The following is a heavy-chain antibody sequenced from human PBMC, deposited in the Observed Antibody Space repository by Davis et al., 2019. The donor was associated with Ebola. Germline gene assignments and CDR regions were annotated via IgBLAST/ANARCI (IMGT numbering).Heavy chain of an antibody. CDR2: MNPNSGNT. Sequence: AASVKVSCKASGYNFISNGISWVRQAPGQGLEWMGWMNPNSGNTGYAQKFQGRVTMTRTTSISTAYMELSSLRSEDTAVYYCAGIYGDYYYYYVMDVWGQGTTVTVSS. J-gene: IGHJ6*02. V-gene: IGHV1-8*01. CDR1: GYNFISNG. D-gene: IGHD4-17*01. CDR3: AGIYGDYYYYYVMDV.